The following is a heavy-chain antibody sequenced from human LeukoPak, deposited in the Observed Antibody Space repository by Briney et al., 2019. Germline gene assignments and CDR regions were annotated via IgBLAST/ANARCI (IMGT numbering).Heavy chain of an antibody. V-gene: IGHV3-21*01. J-gene: IGHJ6*03. CDR1: GFTFSSYS. D-gene: IGHD4-11*01. CDR3: ARASRHDYSNFLGYYYTDV. CDR2: ISSSSSYI. Sequence: GGSLRLSCAASGFTFSSYSMNWVRQAPGKGLEWVSSISSSSSYIYYADSVKGRFTISRDNAKNSLYLQMNSLRAEDTAVYYCARASRHDYSNFLGYYYTDVWGKGTTVTVSS.